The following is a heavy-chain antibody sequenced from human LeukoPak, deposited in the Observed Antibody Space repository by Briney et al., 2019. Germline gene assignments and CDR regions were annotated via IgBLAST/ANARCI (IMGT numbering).Heavy chain of an antibody. V-gene: IGHV1-8*01. Sequence: ASVKVSCKASGYTFTSYDINWVRQATGQGLEWMGYMNPNSGNTGYAQQFQGRVTMTRNTSISTAYMELSSLRSEDTAVYYCAREGPGDNWFDPWGQGTLVTVSS. J-gene: IGHJ5*02. CDR2: MNPNSGNT. CDR1: GYTFTSYD. CDR3: AREGPGDNWFDP. D-gene: IGHD3-10*01.